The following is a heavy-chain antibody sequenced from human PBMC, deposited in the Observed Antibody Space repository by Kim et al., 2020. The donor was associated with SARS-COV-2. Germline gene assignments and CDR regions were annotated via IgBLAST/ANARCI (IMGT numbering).Heavy chain of an antibody. CDR3: ARGGGWLRDLLVPFDY. J-gene: IGHJ4*02. CDR1: GFTFSSYS. CDR2: ISSSSSTI. Sequence: GGSLRLSCAASGFTFSSYSMNWVRQAPGKGLEWVSYISSSSSTIYYADSVKGRFTISRDNAKNSLYLQMNSLRDEDTAVYYCARGGGWLRDLLVPFDYWGQGTLVTVSS. D-gene: IGHD5-12*01. V-gene: IGHV3-48*02.